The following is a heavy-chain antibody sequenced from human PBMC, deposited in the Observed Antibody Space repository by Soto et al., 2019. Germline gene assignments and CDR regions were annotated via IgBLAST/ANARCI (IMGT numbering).Heavy chain of an antibody. CDR3: ARGGYYDNVWGKLSHYGLDK. D-gene: IGHD3-16*01. J-gene: IGHJ6*02. CDR2: ISPYNDNT. V-gene: IGHV1-18*01. CDR1: GYTFIKYG. Sequence: QVQLAQSPAEVKKPGASVKVSCKASGYTFIKYGIAWVRQAPGQGLEWMGWISPYNDNTIYAQKFQGRVTMTADRSTRTVYLALRSLKSNDTAVYYCARGGYYDNVWGKLSHYGLDKWGQGTSVTVSS.